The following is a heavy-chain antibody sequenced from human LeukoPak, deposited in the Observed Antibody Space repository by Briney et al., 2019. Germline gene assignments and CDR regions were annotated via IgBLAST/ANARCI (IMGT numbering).Heavy chain of an antibody. D-gene: IGHD2-15*01. Sequence: TGGSLRLSCAASGFTFINSAMNWVRQGPGKGLEWVSGISGSGDSTYYADSVKGRFTISRDNSKNTLYLQMNGLRAEDTAVYYCAKGVEDSGIYYYYYMDVWGKGTTVTVSS. V-gene: IGHV3-23*01. CDR3: AKGVEDSGIYYYYYMDV. CDR1: GFTFINSA. J-gene: IGHJ6*03. CDR2: ISGSGDST.